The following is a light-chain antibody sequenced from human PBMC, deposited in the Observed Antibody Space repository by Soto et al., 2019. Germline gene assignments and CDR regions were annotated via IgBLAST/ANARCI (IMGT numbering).Light chain of an antibody. CDR1: QSISSW. V-gene: IGKV1-5*03. CDR3: QQYGTSPVT. J-gene: IGKJ4*01. Sequence: DIQMTQSPSTLSASVGDRVTITCRASQSISSWLAWYQQKPGKAPKLLIYKASSLESGVPSRFSGSGSGTDFTLTISRLEPEDFAVYYCQQYGTSPVTFAGGTKVDIK. CDR2: KAS.